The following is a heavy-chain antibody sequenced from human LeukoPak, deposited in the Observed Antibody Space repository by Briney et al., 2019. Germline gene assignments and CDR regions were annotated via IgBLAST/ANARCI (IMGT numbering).Heavy chain of an antibody. CDR1: GGSISSYY. CDR2: IYYSGST. V-gene: IGHV4-59*01. Sequence: KASETLSLTCTVSGGSISSYYWSWIRQPPGKGLEWIGYIYYSGSTNYNPSLKSRVTISVDTSKNQFSLKLSSVTAADTAVYYCARSNYGSGSYLTFDPWGQGTLVTVSS. CDR3: ARSNYGSGSYLTFDP. D-gene: IGHD3-10*01. J-gene: IGHJ5*02.